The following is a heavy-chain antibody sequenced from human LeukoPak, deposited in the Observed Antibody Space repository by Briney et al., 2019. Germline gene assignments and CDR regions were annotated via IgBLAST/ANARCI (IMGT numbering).Heavy chain of an antibody. CDR1: GGSIFSYY. D-gene: IGHD2-21*01. CDR2: IYYSGST. Sequence: PSETLSLTCTVSGGSIFSYYWSWIRQPPGKGLEWMGYIYYSGSTNYNPSLKSRVTISIDTSKNQFSLRVSSVTAADTAVYYCARHLNNCGDDCYIFDYWGQGTLVTVSS. CDR3: ARHLNNCGDDCYIFDY. J-gene: IGHJ4*02. V-gene: IGHV4-59*08.